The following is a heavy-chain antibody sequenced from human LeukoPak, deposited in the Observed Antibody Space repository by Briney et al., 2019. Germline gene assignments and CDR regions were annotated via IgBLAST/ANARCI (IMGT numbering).Heavy chain of an antibody. D-gene: IGHD3-16*02. Sequence: GGSLRLSCAASGFTFSSYWMHWVRQAPGKGLVWVSHINSDGSSTNYADSVKGRFTISRDNAKNSLYLQMNSVRAEDTAVYYCARGRLSPDYWGQGTLVTVSS. J-gene: IGHJ4*02. V-gene: IGHV3-74*01. CDR1: GFTFSSYW. CDR2: INSDGSST. CDR3: ARGRLSPDY.